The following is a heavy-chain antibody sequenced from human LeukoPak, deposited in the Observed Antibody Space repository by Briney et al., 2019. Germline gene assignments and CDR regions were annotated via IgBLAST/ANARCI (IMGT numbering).Heavy chain of an antibody. Sequence: PGECLRLSCAASGFTFGSYGMHWVRQAPGKGLQWVAVISYDGRNRYYADSVKGRFTISRDDSKNTVYLQMNSLRAEDTALYYCAKGGVATVDYFDYWGQGTLVTVSS. D-gene: IGHD5-12*01. V-gene: IGHV3-30*18. CDR1: GFTFGSYG. J-gene: IGHJ4*02. CDR2: ISYDGRNR. CDR3: AKGGVATVDYFDY.